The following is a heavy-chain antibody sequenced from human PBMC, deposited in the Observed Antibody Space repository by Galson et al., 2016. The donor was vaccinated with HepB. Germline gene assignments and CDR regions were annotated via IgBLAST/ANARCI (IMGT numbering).Heavy chain of an antibody. CDR3: ARQLGLFYHGRDV. V-gene: IGHV4-39*01. CDR1: GASMATSSFY. D-gene: IGHD2/OR15-2a*01. Sequence: SETLSLTCTVSGASMATSSFYWGWVRQPPGKGLEWIGTIYYSGTTNYNPPLKSRVTISVDKSKNHFSLKLSSVTAADTAVYYCARQLGLFYHGRDVWGPGTTVTVS. J-gene: IGHJ6*02. CDR2: IYYSGTT.